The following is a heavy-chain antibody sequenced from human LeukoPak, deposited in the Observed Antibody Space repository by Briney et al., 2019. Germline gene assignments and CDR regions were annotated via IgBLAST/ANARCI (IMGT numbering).Heavy chain of an antibody. CDR2: VSHDGSTK. Sequence: GGSLRLSCAACGFTFSDYSIHWVRHPPGKRLGWVAIVSHDGSTKHYADSVKGRFTISRDSSKNTVDLQVKSLRTEDTAVYYCARELTSSRYSPCSPSDHWGQGTQVTVSS. D-gene: IGHD6-19*01. V-gene: IGHV3-30-3*01. J-gene: IGHJ4*02. CDR3: ARELTSSRYSPCSPSDH. CDR1: GFTFSDYS.